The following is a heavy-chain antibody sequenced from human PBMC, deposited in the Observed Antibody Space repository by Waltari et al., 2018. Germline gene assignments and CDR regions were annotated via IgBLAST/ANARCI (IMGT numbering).Heavy chain of an antibody. V-gene: IGHV4-4*07. D-gene: IGHD2-2*01. Sequence: QVQLQASGPGLVRPSETLSLTCTVSGDSINKDYWSWIRQPAGKGLEWIGRISTSGRTNSTPSLTSRITRSVDMSTNQFSLKVSSVTAADTAVYYCARLYRTTTSYYSGVDVWGQGTTVTVAS. CDR3: ARLYRTTTSYYSGVDV. J-gene: IGHJ6*02. CDR2: ISTSGRT. CDR1: GDSINKDY.